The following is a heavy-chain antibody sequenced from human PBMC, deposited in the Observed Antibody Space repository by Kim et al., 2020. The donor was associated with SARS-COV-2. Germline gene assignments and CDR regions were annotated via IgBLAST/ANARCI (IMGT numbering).Heavy chain of an antibody. CDR2: ISYDGSNK. J-gene: IGHJ3*02. Sequence: GGSLRLSCAASGFTFSSYAMHWVRQAPGKGLEWVAVISYDGSNKYYADSVKGRFTISRDNSKNTLYLQMNSLRAEDTAVYYCARDQGSGFYCSGGSCHPDAFDIWGQGTMVTVSS. V-gene: IGHV3-30*04. D-gene: IGHD2-15*01. CDR1: GFTFSSYA. CDR3: ARDQGSGFYCSGGSCHPDAFDI.